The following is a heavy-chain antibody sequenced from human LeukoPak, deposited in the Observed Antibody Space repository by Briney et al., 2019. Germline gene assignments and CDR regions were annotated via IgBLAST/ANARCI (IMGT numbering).Heavy chain of an antibody. CDR1: GFTFSRYW. V-gene: IGHV3-74*01. J-gene: IGHJ4*02. Sequence: GGSLRLSCAASGFTFSRYWMHWVRQAPGKGLVWVSRINIEGRSISYAESAKGRFTMSRDNAENTLSLEMNNLRVDDTAVYYCVRDVWGDRDSYFDYWGQGTLVTVSS. D-gene: IGHD2-21*01. CDR2: INIEGRSI. CDR3: VRDVWGDRDSYFDY.